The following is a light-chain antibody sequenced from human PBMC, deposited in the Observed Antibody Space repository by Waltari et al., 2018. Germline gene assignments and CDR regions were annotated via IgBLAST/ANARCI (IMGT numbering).Light chain of an antibody. J-gene: IGKJ5*01. CDR3: QQYNDWPIT. Sequence: LMTQSPATLSVSPGERATLSCRASQSLNTNVAWYQQKSGQAPRLLIYGASTRATAIPPRFSGGGSGTEFTLTLSSMESEDFAIYYCQQYNDWPITFGQGTRLDIK. V-gene: IGKV3-15*01. CDR1: QSLNTN. CDR2: GAS.